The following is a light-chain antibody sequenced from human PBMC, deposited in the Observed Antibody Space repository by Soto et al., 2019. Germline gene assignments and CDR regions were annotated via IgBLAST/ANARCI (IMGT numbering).Light chain of an antibody. CDR3: QQYNNWPPLT. CDR2: GAS. Sequence: EIVMTQSPATLSVSPGESATLSCRASQSVSSDLAWYQQKPGQAPRLLIFGASNRATGIPDRFSGSGSGTDFTLTISSLQSEDFAIYYCQQYNNWPPLTFGGGTKVDIK. J-gene: IGKJ4*01. CDR1: QSVSSD. V-gene: IGKV3D-15*01.